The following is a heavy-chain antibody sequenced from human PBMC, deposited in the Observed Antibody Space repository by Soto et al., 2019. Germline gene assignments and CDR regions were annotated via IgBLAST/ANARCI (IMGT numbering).Heavy chain of an antibody. CDR3: ARLPGVRGVFDGFNV. Sequence: GESLKISCKGSGYSFACYLIGWVRQMPGKGLDWMGVIYPGDSDTRYSPSFHGQVTISADKSISTAYLQWSSLKASDTAMYFCARLPGVRGVFDGFNVWGQGTMVTVSS. D-gene: IGHD3-10*01. CDR2: IYPGDSDT. CDR1: GYSFACYL. V-gene: IGHV5-51*01. J-gene: IGHJ3*01.